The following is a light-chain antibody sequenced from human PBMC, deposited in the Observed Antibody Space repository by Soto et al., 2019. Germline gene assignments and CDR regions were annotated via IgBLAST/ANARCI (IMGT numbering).Light chain of an antibody. CDR3: QQLNSYPRT. Sequence: EIVMTQSPSTLSVPPGERATLSCRASQSVSSNLAWYQQKPGQAPRLLIYGASTRATGIPARFSGSGSGTEFTLTISSLQPEDFATYYCQQLNSYPRTFGQGTKVAIK. CDR2: GAS. CDR1: QSVSSN. J-gene: IGKJ1*01. V-gene: IGKV3-15*01.